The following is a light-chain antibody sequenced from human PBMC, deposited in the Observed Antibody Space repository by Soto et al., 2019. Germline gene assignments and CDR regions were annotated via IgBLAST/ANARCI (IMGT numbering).Light chain of an antibody. V-gene: IGLV1-40*01. Sequence: QSVLTQPTSVSGAPGQRVTISCTGSSSNIGAGYDVHWYQQLPGTAPKLLIYGNTNRPSGVPDRFSGSKSGTSASLAITGLQAEDEADYFCQSYDNNLRDSVFGGGTKLTVL. CDR3: QSYDNNLRDSV. CDR1: SSNIGAGYD. CDR2: GNT. J-gene: IGLJ2*01.